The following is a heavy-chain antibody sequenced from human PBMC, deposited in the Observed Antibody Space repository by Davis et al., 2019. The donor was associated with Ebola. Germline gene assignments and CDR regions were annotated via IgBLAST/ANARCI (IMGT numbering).Heavy chain of an antibody. CDR1: GFTFTSYS. J-gene: IGHJ6*02. V-gene: IGHV3-23*01. CDR2: ISGSGTGT. Sequence: GESLKISCAASGFTFTSYSMTWVRQAPGKGLEWVSGISGSGTGTYYADSVKCRFTFSRDNSKNTLYLQMNSLRAEDTAVYYCAKGSLYGSRSITAGMDVWGQGTTVTVSS. CDR3: AKGSLYGSRSITAGMDV. D-gene: IGHD4-17*01.